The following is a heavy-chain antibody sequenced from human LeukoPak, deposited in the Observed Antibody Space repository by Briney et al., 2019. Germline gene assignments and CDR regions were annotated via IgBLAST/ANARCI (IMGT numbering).Heavy chain of an antibody. CDR3: ASHCTNGVCLYYYYGMDV. V-gene: IGHV1-18*01. D-gene: IGHD2-8*01. Sequence: ASVKVSCKASGYTFTSYGISWVRQAPGQGLEWMGWISAYNGNTNYAQKLQGRVTMTTDTSTSTAYMELRSLRSDDTAVYYCASHCTNGVCLYYYYGMDVWGQGTTVTVSS. CDR1: GYTFTSYG. CDR2: ISAYNGNT. J-gene: IGHJ6*02.